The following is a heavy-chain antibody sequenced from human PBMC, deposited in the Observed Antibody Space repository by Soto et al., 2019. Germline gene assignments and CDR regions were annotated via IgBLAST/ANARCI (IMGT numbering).Heavy chain of an antibody. Sequence: GGSLRLSCAASGFTLSSYWIHWVRQAPGKGLVWVSHISSAGRDTFYGDSMKGRFTISRDDARNTLFLQMNSLRVEDTAVYYCARAFCRGFRCPADSWGQGALVTVSS. CDR2: ISSAGRDT. CDR3: ARAFCRGFRCPADS. D-gene: IGHD3-3*01. CDR1: GFTLSSYW. V-gene: IGHV3-74*01. J-gene: IGHJ4*02.